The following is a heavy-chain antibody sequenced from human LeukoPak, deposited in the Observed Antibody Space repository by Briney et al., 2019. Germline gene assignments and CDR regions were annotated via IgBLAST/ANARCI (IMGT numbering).Heavy chain of an antibody. J-gene: IGHJ3*02. D-gene: IGHD5-24*01. V-gene: IGHV4-59*12. CDR2: IYYSGST. Sequence: SETLSLTCTVSGGSISSYYWSWIRQPPGKGLEWIGYIYYSGSTNYNPSLKSRVTISVDTSKNQFSLKLSSVTAADTAVYYCARCSRDGYNLGAFDIWGQGTMVTVSS. CDR1: GGSISSYY. CDR3: ARCSRDGYNLGAFDI.